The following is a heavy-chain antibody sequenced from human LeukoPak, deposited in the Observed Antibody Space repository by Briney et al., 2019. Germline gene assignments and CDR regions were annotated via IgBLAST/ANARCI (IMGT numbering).Heavy chain of an antibody. J-gene: IGHJ3*02. D-gene: IGHD3-3*01. V-gene: IGHV4-4*07. Sequence: SETLSLTCTVSGGSISSYYWSWIRQPAGKGLEWIGRIYTSGSTNYNPSLKSRVTMSVDTSKNQFSLKLSSVTAADTAVYYCARHWSGYYKPNDAFDIWGQGTMVTVSS. CDR3: ARHWSGYYKPNDAFDI. CDR2: IYTSGST. CDR1: GGSISSYY.